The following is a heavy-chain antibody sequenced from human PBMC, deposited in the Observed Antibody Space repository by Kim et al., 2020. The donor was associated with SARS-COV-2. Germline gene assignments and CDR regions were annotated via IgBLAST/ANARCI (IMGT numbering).Heavy chain of an antibody. CDR3: ARGYCSSTSCYSRLEHFDY. J-gene: IGHJ4*02. CDR2: INPSGGST. V-gene: IGHV1-46*01. D-gene: IGHD2-2*01. CDR1: GYTFTSYY. Sequence: ASVKVSCKASGYTFTSYYMHWVRQAPGQGLEWMGIINPSGGSTSYAQKFQGRVTMTRDTSTSTVYMELSSLRSEDTAVYYCARGYCSSTSCYSRLEHFDYWGQGTLVTVSS.